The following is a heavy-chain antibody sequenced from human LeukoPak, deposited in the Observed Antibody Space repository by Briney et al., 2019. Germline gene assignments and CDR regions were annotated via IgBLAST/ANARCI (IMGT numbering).Heavy chain of an antibody. V-gene: IGHV4-39*01. D-gene: IGHD3-10*01. J-gene: IGHJ4*02. CDR2: IYYSGST. CDR1: GGSISSSSYY. CDR3: GRLGVASGGYYHYFDY. Sequence: PSETLSLTCTVSGGSISSSSYYWGWIRQPPGKGLEWIGNIYYSGSTYYNPSLKSRVTISVDTSKNQFSLKLSSVTAADTAVYYCGRLGVASGGYYHYFDYWGQGTLVTVSS.